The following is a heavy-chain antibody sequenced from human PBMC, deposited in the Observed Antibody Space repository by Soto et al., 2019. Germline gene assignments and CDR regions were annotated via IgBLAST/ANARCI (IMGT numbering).Heavy chain of an antibody. Sequence: EVQLVESGGGLVQPGGSLTLACAASGFSFSSSWMSWVRQAPGKGLEWVGNINEDGSVKNYADSMKGRFTLSRDNAKNSLYVQLNSLRAEDTAIYYCARDPDFSAFDIWGQGTKVTVSS. V-gene: IGHV3-7*01. CDR2: INEDGSVK. CDR1: GFSFSSSW. CDR3: ARDPDFSAFDI. J-gene: IGHJ3*02.